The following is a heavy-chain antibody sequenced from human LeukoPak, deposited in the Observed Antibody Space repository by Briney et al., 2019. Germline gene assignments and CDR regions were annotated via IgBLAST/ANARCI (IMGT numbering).Heavy chain of an antibody. CDR2: IIPIFGTA. CDR1: GGTFSSYA. D-gene: IGHD3-10*01. CDR3: ARDAISRGIIDY. Sequence: SVKVSCKASGGTFSSYAISWVRQAPGQGLEWMGGIIPIFGTANYAQKFQGRVTITADESTSTAYMELSRLTSDDTAVYYCARDAISRGIIDYWGQGTLVTVSS. J-gene: IGHJ4*02. V-gene: IGHV1-69*13.